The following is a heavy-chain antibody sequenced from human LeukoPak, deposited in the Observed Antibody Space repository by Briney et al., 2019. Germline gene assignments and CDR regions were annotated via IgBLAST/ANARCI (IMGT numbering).Heavy chain of an antibody. CDR2: INPNSGGT. V-gene: IGHV1-2*02. J-gene: IGHJ4*02. CDR1: GYTFTGYY. D-gene: IGHD3-10*01. CDR3: ARDRDLWFWELFRGDY. Sequence: ASVKVSCKASGYTFTGYYMHWVRQAPGQGLEWMGWINPNSGGTNYAQKFQGRVTMTRDTSISTAYMELSRLRSDDTAVYYCARDRDLWFWELFRGDYRGQGTLVTVSS.